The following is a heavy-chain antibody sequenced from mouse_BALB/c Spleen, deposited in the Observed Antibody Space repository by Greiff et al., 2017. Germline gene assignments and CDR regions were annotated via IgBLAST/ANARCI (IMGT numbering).Heavy chain of an antibody. CDR1: GFSLTSYG. CDR3: AREGQLGLPWADY. Sequence: VQLQESGPGLVAPSQSLSITCTVSGFSLTSYGVHWVRQPPGKGLEWLGVIWAGGSTNYNSALMSRLSISKDKSKSQVFLKMNSLQTDDTAMYYCAREGQLGLPWADYWGQGTSVTVSS. CDR2: IWAGGST. V-gene: IGHV2-9*02. D-gene: IGHD3-2*01. J-gene: IGHJ4*01.